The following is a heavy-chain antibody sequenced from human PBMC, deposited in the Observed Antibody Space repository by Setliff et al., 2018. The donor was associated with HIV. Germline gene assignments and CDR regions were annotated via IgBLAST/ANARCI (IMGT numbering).Heavy chain of an antibody. CDR2: IIPIFGTT. CDR1: GGTFSSYA. D-gene: IGHD6-13*01. CDR3: ARAFVEQLTSDYYYYGMDV. V-gene: IGHV1-69*13. J-gene: IGHJ6*02. Sequence: SVKVSCKASGGTFSSYAISWVRQAPGQGLEWMGGIIPIFGTTNYAQKFQGRVTITADESTNTAYMELSSLRSEDTAVYYCARAFVEQLTSDYYYYGMDVWGQGTTVTVSS.